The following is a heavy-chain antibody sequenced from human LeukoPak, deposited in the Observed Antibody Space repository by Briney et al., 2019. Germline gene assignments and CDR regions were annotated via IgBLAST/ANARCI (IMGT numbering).Heavy chain of an antibody. Sequence: GGSLRLSCAASGFTFSSYGMHWVRQAPGKGLEWVAFIRYDGSNKYYADSVKGRFTISRDNSKNTLYLQMNSLRAEDTAVYYCARVRSATASAFDYWGQGTLVTVSS. V-gene: IGHV3-30*02. CDR1: GFTFSSYG. CDR2: IRYDGSNK. D-gene: IGHD2-21*02. CDR3: ARVRSATASAFDY. J-gene: IGHJ4*02.